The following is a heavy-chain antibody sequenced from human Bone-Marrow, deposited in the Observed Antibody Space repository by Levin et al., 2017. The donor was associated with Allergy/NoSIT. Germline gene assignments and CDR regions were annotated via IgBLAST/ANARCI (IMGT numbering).Heavy chain of an antibody. CDR3: ARDRVSEAPSGTVRYFDY. CDR2: IWHDGSFK. J-gene: IGHJ4*02. CDR1: GFPFSDYA. Sequence: PGESLKISCTASGFPFSDYAIHWVRQAPGQGLEWVAVIWHDGSFKSYADSVKGRFTVSRDNSKNTLYLQMNSLRGDDTATYYCARDRVSEAPSGTVRYFDYWGQGTLVTVSS. V-gene: IGHV3-33*01. D-gene: IGHD6-13*01.